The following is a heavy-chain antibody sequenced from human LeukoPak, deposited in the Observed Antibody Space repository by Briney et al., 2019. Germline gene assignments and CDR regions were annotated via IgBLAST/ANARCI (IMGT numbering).Heavy chain of an antibody. V-gene: IGHV3-23*01. CDR3: AKVDPYYDFWSGYFIFDY. Sequence: PGGSLRLSCAASGFTFSSYAMSWVRQAPGKGLEWVSAISGSGGSTYYADSVKGRFTISRDNSKNTLYLQMNSLRAEDTAVYYCAKVDPYYDFWSGYFIFDYWGQGTLVTVSS. J-gene: IGHJ4*02. CDR2: ISGSGGST. D-gene: IGHD3-3*01. CDR1: GFTFSSYA.